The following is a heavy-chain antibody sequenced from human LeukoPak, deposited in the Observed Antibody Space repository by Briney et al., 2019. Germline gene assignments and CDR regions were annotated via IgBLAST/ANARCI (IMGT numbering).Heavy chain of an antibody. D-gene: IGHD3-10*01. Sequence: PSETLSLTCTVSGGSISSSSYYWGWIRQPPGKGLEWIGSIYYSGSTYYNPSLKSRVTISVDTSKNQFSLKLSSVTAADTAVYYCARKRGFDIWGQGTMVTVSS. CDR2: IYYSGST. V-gene: IGHV4-39*01. CDR3: ARKRGFDI. CDR1: GGSISSSSYY. J-gene: IGHJ3*02.